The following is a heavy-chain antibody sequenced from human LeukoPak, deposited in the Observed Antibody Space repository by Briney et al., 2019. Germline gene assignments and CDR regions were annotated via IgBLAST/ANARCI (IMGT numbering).Heavy chain of an antibody. Sequence: PSETLSLTCTVSGGSISSSSYYWGWIRQPPGKGLEWIGSIYYSGSTNYNPSLKSRVPISVDTSKNQFSLKLISVTAADTAVYYCARDLGFCSSSSCPEPVKDYWGQGTLVTVSS. CDR1: GGSISSSSYY. CDR2: IYYSGST. J-gene: IGHJ4*02. V-gene: IGHV4-39*07. CDR3: ARDLGFCSSSSCPEPVKDY. D-gene: IGHD2-2*01.